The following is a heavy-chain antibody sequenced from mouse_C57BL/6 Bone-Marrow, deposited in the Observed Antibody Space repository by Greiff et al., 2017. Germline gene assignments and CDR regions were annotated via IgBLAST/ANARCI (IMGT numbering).Heavy chain of an antibody. CDR2: INPNYGTT. Sequence: VQLQQSGPELVKPGASVKISCKASGYSFTDYNMNWVKQSNGKSLEWIGVINPNYGTTSYNQKFKGKATLTVDQSSSTAYMQLNSLTSEDSAVYYCARGRGYGYDRDLYFDVWGTGTTVTVSS. J-gene: IGHJ1*03. D-gene: IGHD2-2*01. CDR3: ARGRGYGYDRDLYFDV. CDR1: GYSFTDYN. V-gene: IGHV1-39*01.